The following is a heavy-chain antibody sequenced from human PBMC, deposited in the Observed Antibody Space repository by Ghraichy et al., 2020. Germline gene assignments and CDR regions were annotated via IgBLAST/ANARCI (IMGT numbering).Heavy chain of an antibody. CDR3: VRYGIGAGGTDY. CDR2: IMGSGGRT. CDR1: GFTFSSYA. V-gene: IGHV3-23*01. Sequence: LSLTCAASGFTFSSYAMSWVRQAPGKGLEWVSSIMGSGGRTDYADSVKGRFTVSRDNSKNSLYLQMNSLRGDDTALYYCVRYGIGAGGTDYWGQGTLVTVSS. J-gene: IGHJ4*02. D-gene: IGHD6-13*01.